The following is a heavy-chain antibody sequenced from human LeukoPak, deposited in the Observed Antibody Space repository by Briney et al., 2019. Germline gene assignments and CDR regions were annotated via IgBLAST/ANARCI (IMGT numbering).Heavy chain of an antibody. CDR1: GFTFSSYA. Sequence: GGSLRLSCAASGFTFSSYAMSWVRQAPGKGLEWVSAISGSGGSTYYADSVKGRFTISRDNSKNTLYLQMNSLRAEDTAVYYCSAAVGSYFYGMDFWGQGTTVTVSS. J-gene: IGHJ6*02. CDR3: SAAVGSYFYGMDF. CDR2: ISGSGGST. D-gene: IGHD6-13*01. V-gene: IGHV3-23*01.